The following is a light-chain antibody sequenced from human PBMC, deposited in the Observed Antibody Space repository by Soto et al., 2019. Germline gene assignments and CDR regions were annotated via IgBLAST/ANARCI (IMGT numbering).Light chain of an antibody. CDR3: QQYGGLPYT. CDR1: ESISRDY. CDR2: GAS. Sequence: EIVLTQSPGTLSLSPGQRATLSCRASESISRDYLAWYQQRLGQAPRLLIYGASSGATGIPDRFSGSGSGTDFNLTISRLEPEDFAIYYCQQYGGLPYTFGQGTKLEIK. J-gene: IGKJ2*01. V-gene: IGKV3-20*01.